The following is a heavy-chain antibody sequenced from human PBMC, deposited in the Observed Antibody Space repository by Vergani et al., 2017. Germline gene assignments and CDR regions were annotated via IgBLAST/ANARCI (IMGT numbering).Heavy chain of an antibody. J-gene: IGHJ4*02. CDR1: GGSISSGGYY. CDR3: ARVDGYASGTGVLDY. Sequence: QVQLQESGPGLVKPSQTLSLTCTVSGGSISSGGYYWSWIRRHPGKGLEWIEYIYYSGSTYYNPSHKSRVTISVDTSKNQFSLKLSSVTAADTAVYYCARVDGYASGTGVLDYWGQGTLVTVSS. V-gene: IGHV4-31*03. CDR2: IYYSGST. D-gene: IGHD5-24*01.